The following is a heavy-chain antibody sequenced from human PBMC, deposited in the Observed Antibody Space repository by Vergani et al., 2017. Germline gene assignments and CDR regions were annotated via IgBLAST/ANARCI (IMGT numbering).Heavy chain of an antibody. CDR3: AREAYDYVWGSYRWIPYYFDY. J-gene: IGHJ4*02. V-gene: IGHV1-18*01. Sequence: QVQLVQSGAEVKTPGASVKVSCKASGYTFTSYGISWVRQAPGQGLEWMGWISAYNGNTNYAQKLQGRVTMTTDTSTSTAYMELRSLRSDDTAVYYCAREAYDYVWGSYRWIPYYFDYWGQGTLVTVSS. CDR2: ISAYNGNT. CDR1: GYTFTSYG. D-gene: IGHD3-16*02.